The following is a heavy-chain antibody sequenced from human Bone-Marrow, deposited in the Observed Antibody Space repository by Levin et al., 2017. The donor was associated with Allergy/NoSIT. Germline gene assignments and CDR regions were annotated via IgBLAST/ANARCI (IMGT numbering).Heavy chain of an antibody. Sequence: KVSCKASGYPFTNFWIAWVRQMPGKGPEWMGIIYPSDSDTRYSPSFQGQVTISADKSISTTYLEWTSLRASASAIYYCARHAVMATIHHWFFDLWDAVPMHNQYSQGQVDRPENNAISTTYVEWTSLRASDSAIYYCARHAVMATIHHWFFDLWGRGTLVTVSS. CDR3: ARHAVMATIHHWFFDLWDAVPMHNQYSQGQVDRPENNAISTTYVEWTSLRASDSAIYYCARHAVMATIHHWFFDL. CDR2: IYPSDSDT. D-gene: IGHD5-24*01. CDR1: GYPFTNFW. V-gene: IGHV5-51*01. J-gene: IGHJ2*01.